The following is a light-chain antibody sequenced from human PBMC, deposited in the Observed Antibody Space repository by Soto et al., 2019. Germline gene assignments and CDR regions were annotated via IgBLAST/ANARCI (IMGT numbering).Light chain of an antibody. CDR3: QQRSNWPVT. V-gene: IGKV3-11*01. CDR1: QSVSSY. Sequence: DIVLTQSPATLSLSPGERATLSCRASQSVSSYSAWYQQKPGQAPRLLIYDASSRATGIPARFSGSGSGTDFTLTISSLEPEDFAVYFCQQRSNWPVTFGQGTRVEIK. J-gene: IGKJ1*01. CDR2: DAS.